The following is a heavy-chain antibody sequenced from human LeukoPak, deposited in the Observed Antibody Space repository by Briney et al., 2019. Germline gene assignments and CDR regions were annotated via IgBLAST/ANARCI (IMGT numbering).Heavy chain of an antibody. J-gene: IGHJ4*02. CDR2: INNDGSST. CDR3: ARSNHGCHDY. V-gene: IGHV3-74*01. CDR1: GFTFSSYW. Sequence: GGSLRLSCAASGFTFSSYWMHWVRQAPGRGLVWVSRINNDGSSTPYADSVKGRYTISRDNAKNTLLLQKNSLRAEDTAVYYCARSNHGCHDYWGQGTLVTVSS. D-gene: IGHD4-11*01.